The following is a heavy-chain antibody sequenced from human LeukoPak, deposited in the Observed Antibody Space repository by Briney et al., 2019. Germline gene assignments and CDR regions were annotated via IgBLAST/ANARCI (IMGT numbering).Heavy chain of an antibody. Sequence: PGGSLRLSCAASGFTFSSYGMHWVRQAPGKGLEWVAVIWYDGSNKYYADSVKGRFTISRDNSKNTLYLQMNSLRAEDTAVYYCARGRQQLGKNYYFDYWGQGTLVTVSS. CDR3: ARGRQQLGKNYYFDY. V-gene: IGHV3-33*01. CDR1: GFTFSSYG. D-gene: IGHD6-13*01. J-gene: IGHJ4*02. CDR2: IWYDGSNK.